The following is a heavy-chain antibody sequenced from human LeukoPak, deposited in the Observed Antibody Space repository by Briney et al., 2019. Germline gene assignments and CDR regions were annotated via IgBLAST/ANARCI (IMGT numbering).Heavy chain of an antibody. V-gene: IGHV3-23*01. J-gene: IGHJ4*02. CDR1: GFTFSNYA. CDR2: ILGSGGST. CDR3: AEWGDYDVLTGYYVPDY. D-gene: IGHD3-9*01. Sequence: GGSLRLSCAASGFTFSNYAMSWVRQAPGKGLEWVSAILGSGGSTYYADSVKGRFIVSRDNSKSTLYLQMNSLRAEDTALYYCAEWGDYDVLTGYYVPDYWGQGTLVTVSS.